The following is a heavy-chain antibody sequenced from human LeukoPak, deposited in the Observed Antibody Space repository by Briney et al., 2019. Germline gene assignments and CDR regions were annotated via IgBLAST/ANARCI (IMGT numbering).Heavy chain of an antibody. CDR1: GFTLSSYG. V-gene: IGHV3-30*18. CDR3: AKDFLGGVVITPHFDY. CDR2: TSYDGSNK. Sequence: PGGSLRLSCAASGFTLSSYGMHWVRQAPGKGLEWVAVTSYDGSNKYYADSVKGRFTISRDNSKNTLYLQMNSLRAEDTAVYYCAKDFLGGVVITPHFDYWGQGTLVTVSS. D-gene: IGHD3-3*01. J-gene: IGHJ4*02.